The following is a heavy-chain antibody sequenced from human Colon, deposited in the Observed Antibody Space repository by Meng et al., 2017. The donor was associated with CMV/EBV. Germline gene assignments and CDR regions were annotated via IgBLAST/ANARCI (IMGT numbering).Heavy chain of an antibody. D-gene: IGHD3-10*01. CDR2: IDHTGST. CDR1: GGSFSPYY. Sequence: QGQRKEVGAGLLKPSETLSLTCALYGGSFSPYYWSWIRQSPGKGLEWIAEIDHTGSTNYNPSLKSRVTISIDTSNSHFSLNLTSATAADTAVYYCARGGGTPIRGVLPFDFWGQGTLVTVSS. V-gene: IGHV4-34*01. J-gene: IGHJ4*02. CDR3: ARGGGTPIRGVLPFDF.